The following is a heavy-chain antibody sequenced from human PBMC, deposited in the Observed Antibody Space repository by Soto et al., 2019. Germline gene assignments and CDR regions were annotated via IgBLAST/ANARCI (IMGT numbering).Heavy chain of an antibody. D-gene: IGHD2-2*01. Sequence: VQLVQSGAEVRKPGSSVKVSCKASGGDFKNFIIAWVRQAPGHGLEWMGGVIPIFGTPNFVQKFQDRVTITADEATSTTYTELRSLRSEDTAVYYCARVGSCLSSSCLYYGMDVWGQGTTVIVSS. CDR3: ARVGSCLSSSCLYYGMDV. CDR1: GGDFKNFI. CDR2: VIPIFGTP. V-gene: IGHV1-69*01. J-gene: IGHJ6*02.